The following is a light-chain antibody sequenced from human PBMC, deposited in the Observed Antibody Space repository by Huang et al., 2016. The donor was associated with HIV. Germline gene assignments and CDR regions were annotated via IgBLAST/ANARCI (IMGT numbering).Light chain of an antibody. Sequence: DIQMTQSPSTLSASVGDRDTISCRASQSISNGLAGYQQKPGKAPKPLIYEASNLETGVPSRFSGSESGTEFTLTISSLQPDDFATYYCQHYSSYPWTFGQGTKVEIK. CDR1: QSISNG. J-gene: IGKJ1*01. CDR2: EAS. V-gene: IGKV1-5*03. CDR3: QHYSSYPWT.